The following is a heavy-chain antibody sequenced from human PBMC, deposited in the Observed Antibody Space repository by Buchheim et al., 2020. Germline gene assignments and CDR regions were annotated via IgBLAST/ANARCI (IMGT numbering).Heavy chain of an antibody. J-gene: IGHJ5*02. CDR1: GFTFSSYC. Sequence: EVQLVQSGGGLVQPGGSLRLSCAASGFTFSSYCMHWVRQAPGKGLVWVSRINSDGTSTSYEDSVKGRFTISRDNAKNTVYLQMNRLRVEDTAAYYCARARLELSNWLDPWGQGTL. CDR2: INSDGTST. V-gene: IGHV3-74*01. CDR3: ARARLELSNWLDP. D-gene: IGHD1-26*01.